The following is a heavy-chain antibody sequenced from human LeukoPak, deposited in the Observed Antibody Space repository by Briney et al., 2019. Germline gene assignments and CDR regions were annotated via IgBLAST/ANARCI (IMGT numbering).Heavy chain of an antibody. CDR3: ASGSSGRRLAL. Sequence: SETLSLTCGVYGGSFSGYFWRWIRQPPGKGLEWIGEVNHRGITNYNPSLKRRLTISVDTSNNQFSLKLTSVTAADTAIYYCASGSSGRRLALWGQGTLVTVSS. CDR1: GGSFSGYF. CDR2: VNHRGIT. D-gene: IGHD6-19*01. J-gene: IGHJ4*02. V-gene: IGHV4-34*01.